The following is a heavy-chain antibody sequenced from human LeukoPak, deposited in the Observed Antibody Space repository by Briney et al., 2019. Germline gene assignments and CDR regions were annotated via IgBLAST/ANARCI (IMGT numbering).Heavy chain of an antibody. CDR1: GLTFSNAW. CDR2: IQQDGSEK. V-gene: IGHV3-7*01. D-gene: IGHD5-18*01. CDR3: ARFGYSHGYGWGGGYYYYYMDV. J-gene: IGHJ6*03. Sequence: GGSLRLSCAASGLTFSNAWMSWVRQAPGKGLEWVANIQQDGSEKYYVDSVKGRFTIFRDNAKNSVYLQMNSLRAEDTAVYYCARFGYSHGYGWGGGYYYYYMDVWGKGTTVTVSS.